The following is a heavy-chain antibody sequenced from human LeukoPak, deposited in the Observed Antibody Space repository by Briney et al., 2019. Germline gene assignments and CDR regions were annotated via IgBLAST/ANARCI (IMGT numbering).Heavy chain of an antibody. J-gene: IGHJ4*02. V-gene: IGHV3-15*07. Sequence: GGSLRLSCAASGFTFSNADMHWVRQSPGKGLEWVGRIKPKTDGQTTEYAAPVKDRFSISRDDSKSTMYLQMNSLKTEDTAVYYCITPLPYSAQGGQGTLVTVSS. CDR3: ITPLPYSAQ. CDR1: GFTFSNAD. CDR2: IKPKTDGQTT. D-gene: IGHD2-21*01.